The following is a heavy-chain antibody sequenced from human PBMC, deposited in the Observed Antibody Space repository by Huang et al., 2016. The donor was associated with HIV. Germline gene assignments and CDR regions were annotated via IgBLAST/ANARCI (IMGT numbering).Heavy chain of an antibody. Sequence: QVQLVQSGAEVKKPGASVKVSCKASGFNFNNYDFNWVRQASGQGLAWMGCMNPKSGTTVYAQKFQGRVTITRNTAITTAYMELRSLRSEDTAVYYCARARGFLYDSTGYYSRYYFDSWGQGTLVTISS. V-gene: IGHV1-8*03. CDR2: MNPKSGTT. CDR1: GFNFNNYD. CDR3: ARARGFLYDSTGYYSRYYFDS. D-gene: IGHD3-22*01. J-gene: IGHJ4*02.